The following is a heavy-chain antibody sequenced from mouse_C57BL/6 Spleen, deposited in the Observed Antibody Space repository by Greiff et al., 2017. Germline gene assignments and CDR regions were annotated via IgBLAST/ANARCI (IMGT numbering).Heavy chain of an antibody. CDR3: ARGGLGRFAY. Sequence: VQLQQSGPELVKPGASVKISCKASGYSFTGYYMNWVKQSPEKSLEWIGEINPSTGGTTYNQKFKAKATLTVDKSSSTAYMQLRSLTSEDSAVXCCARGGLGRFAYWGQGTLVTVSA. CDR1: GYSFTGYY. J-gene: IGHJ3*01. CDR2: INPSTGGT. D-gene: IGHD4-1*01. V-gene: IGHV1-42*01.